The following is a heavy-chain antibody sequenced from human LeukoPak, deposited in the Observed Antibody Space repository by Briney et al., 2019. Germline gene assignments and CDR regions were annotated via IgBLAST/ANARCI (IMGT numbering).Heavy chain of an antibody. CDR2: ISYDGSNK. Sequence: GGSLRLSCAASGFTFSSYAMHWVRQAPGKGLEWVAVISYDGSNKYYADSVKGRFTISRDNSKNTLYLQMNSLRAEDTAVYYCATLGGSYPGELDFDYWGQGTLVTVSS. J-gene: IGHJ4*02. V-gene: IGHV3-30-3*01. CDR3: ATLGGSYPGELDFDY. CDR1: GFTFSSYA. D-gene: IGHD1-26*01.